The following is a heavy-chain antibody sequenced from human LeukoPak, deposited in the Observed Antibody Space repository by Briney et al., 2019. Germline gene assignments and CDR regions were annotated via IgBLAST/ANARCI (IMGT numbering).Heavy chain of an antibody. V-gene: IGHV1-8*01. CDR3: ARIATRTFLTYYDFWSGYYGVPFDP. CDR2: MNPNSGNT. CDR1: GYTFTSYD. J-gene: IGHJ5*02. Sequence: ASVKVSCKASGYTFTSYDINWVRQATGQGLEWMGWMNPNSGNTGYAQKFQGRVTMTRNTSISTAYMELSSLRSEHTAVYYCARIATRTFLTYYDFWSGYYGVPFDPWGQGTLVTVSS. D-gene: IGHD3-3*01.